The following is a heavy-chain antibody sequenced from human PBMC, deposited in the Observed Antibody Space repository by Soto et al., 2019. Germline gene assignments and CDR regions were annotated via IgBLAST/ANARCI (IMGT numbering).Heavy chain of an antibody. CDR2: IYFTGST. V-gene: IGHV4-61*01. CDR1: GGAVSSGTYY. J-gene: IGHJ5*02. Sequence: XETLSLTCTVSGGAVSSGTYYGSWIRQPPGKGLEWIGHIYFTGSTNYNPSLKSRVTMSLDTSRNQFSLKLSSVTAADTAVYYCTRGPPRVQWFDPWGLGTLVTVSS. CDR3: TRGPPRVQWFDP.